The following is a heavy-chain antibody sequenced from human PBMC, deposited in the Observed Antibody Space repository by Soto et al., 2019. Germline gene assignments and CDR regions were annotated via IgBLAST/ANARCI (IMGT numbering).Heavy chain of an antibody. CDR2: ISSNGITT. CDR1: GFTFSIYA. V-gene: IGHV3-64*01. J-gene: IGHJ4*02. Sequence: GGSLRLSWAASGFTFSIYAMYWVRQAPGKGLEYVSAISSNGITTHYANSVKGRFTISRDNSKNTLYLQMGSLRAEDMAVYYCTKDYGSRSQYNSHYFDAWGQGTLVTVSS. CDR3: TKDYGSRSQYNSHYFDA. D-gene: IGHD3-10*01.